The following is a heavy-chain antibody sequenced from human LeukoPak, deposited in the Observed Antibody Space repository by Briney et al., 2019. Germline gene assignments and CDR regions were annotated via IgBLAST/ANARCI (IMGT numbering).Heavy chain of an antibody. V-gene: IGHV3-43*02. Sequence: GGSLRLSCVASGLNFDDSAMHWDRQAPGKGLEWVSLISADGGSTFSADSVKGRFSISRDNSKNSLYLQMNSLRSEDTAMYYCAKESGKFDYWGQGTLVTVSS. CDR2: ISADGGST. J-gene: IGHJ4*02. CDR3: AKESGKFDY. CDR1: GLNFDDSA.